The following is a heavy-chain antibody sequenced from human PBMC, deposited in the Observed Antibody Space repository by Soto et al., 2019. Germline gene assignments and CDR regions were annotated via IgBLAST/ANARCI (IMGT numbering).Heavy chain of an antibody. CDR3: ARGGYGDC. Sequence: QVHLVQSGAEVKKPGASVKVSCQASGYAFTTYGITWVRQAPGQGLAWMGWISAHNGNTNYAQKLQGRVTVTRDTSTSTAYMEMRSLRSDDTGVYYFARGGYGDCWGQGALVTVSS. CDR1: GYAFTTYG. D-gene: IGHD1-1*01. CDR2: ISAHNGNT. J-gene: IGHJ4*02. V-gene: IGHV1-18*01.